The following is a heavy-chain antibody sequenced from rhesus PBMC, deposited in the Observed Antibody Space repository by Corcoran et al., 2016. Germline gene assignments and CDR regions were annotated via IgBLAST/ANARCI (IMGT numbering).Heavy chain of an antibody. D-gene: IGHD3-34*01. V-gene: IGHV4-93*01. Sequence: QVQLQESGPAVVKPSETLSLTCAVSGGSISSSNWWSWIRQSPGKGLEWIGGIYGSGGSTEYNPSLKSRFTISIDTSKNQFSLKLSSVTAADTAVYYCARERGDYYAYYFDYWGQGVLVTVSS. J-gene: IGHJ4*01. CDR2: IYGSGGST. CDR1: GGSISSSNW. CDR3: ARERGDYYAYYFDY.